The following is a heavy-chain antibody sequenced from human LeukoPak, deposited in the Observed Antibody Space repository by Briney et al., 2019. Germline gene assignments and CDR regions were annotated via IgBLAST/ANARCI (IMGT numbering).Heavy chain of an antibody. D-gene: IGHD2-2*01. CDR1: GYTFTGYY. J-gene: IGHJ5*02. Sequence: ASVKVSCKASGYTFTGYYMHWVRQAPGQGLEWMGWINPNSGGTNYAQKFQGRVTMTRDTSISTAYMELSRLRSDDTAVYYCARGGDIVVVPDNWFDPWGQGTLVTVSS. CDR2: INPNSGGT. CDR3: ARGGDIVVVPDNWFDP. V-gene: IGHV1-2*02.